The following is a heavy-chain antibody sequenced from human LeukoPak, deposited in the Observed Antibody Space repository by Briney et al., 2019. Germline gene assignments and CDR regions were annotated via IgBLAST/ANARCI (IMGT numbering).Heavy chain of an antibody. J-gene: IGHJ4*02. Sequence: SETLSLTCTVSGGSISSSSYYWGWIRQPPGKGLEWIGYIYYSGSTNYNPSLKSRVTISVDTSKNQFSLKLSSVTAADTAVYYCARVDCGGDCYPDYWGQGTLVTVSS. CDR2: IYYSGST. D-gene: IGHD2-21*02. V-gene: IGHV4-61*05. CDR1: GGSISSSSYY. CDR3: ARVDCGGDCYPDY.